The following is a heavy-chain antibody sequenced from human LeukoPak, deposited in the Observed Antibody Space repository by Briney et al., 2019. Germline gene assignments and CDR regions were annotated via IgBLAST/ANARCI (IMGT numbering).Heavy chain of an antibody. CDR3: ARRRGGEYSGYDLGFDY. V-gene: IGHV4-59*08. D-gene: IGHD5-12*01. J-gene: IGHJ4*02. CDR2: IYYSGST. Sequence: SETLSLTCTVSGGSISSYYWSWIRQPPGKGLEWIGYIYYSGSTNYNPSLKSRVTISVDTSKNQFSLKLSSVTAADTAVYYCARRRGGEYSGYDLGFDYWGQGTLVTVSS. CDR1: GGSISSYY.